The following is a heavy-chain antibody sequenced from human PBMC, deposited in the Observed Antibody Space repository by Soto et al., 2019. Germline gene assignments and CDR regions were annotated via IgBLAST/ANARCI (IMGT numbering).Heavy chain of an antibody. CDR1: GFPFSEYA. Sequence: EGQLLESGGGLIQPGGSLRLSCAASGFPFSEYAMSWVRQAPGRGLEWVSPVSGNGDNTYYADSVKGRFTISRDNSKNMVYLQMNSLRAEDTAVYYCTKGMSLIRSRAFDLWGQGTMVIVSS. CDR2: VSGNGDNT. CDR3: TKGMSLIRSRAFDL. J-gene: IGHJ3*01. V-gene: IGHV3-23*01. D-gene: IGHD3-3*02.